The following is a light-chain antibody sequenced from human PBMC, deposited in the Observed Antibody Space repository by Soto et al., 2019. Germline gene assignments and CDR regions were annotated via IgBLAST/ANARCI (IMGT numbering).Light chain of an antibody. CDR2: DAS. Sequence: EVVLTQSPGTLSLSPGDRATLSCRASQSISTYLAWYQQKPGQTPRLLIYDASNRATGIPARFSGSGSGTDFTLTINRLEPEDFAVYYCQQYANSPITFGQGTRLE. J-gene: IGKJ5*01. V-gene: IGKV3-11*01. CDR3: QQYANSPIT. CDR1: QSISTY.